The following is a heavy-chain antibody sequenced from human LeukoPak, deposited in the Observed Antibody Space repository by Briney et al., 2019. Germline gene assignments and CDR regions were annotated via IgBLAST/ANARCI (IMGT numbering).Heavy chain of an antibody. CDR3: ARQEVTIFGVAGDFDY. Sequence: HGESLKISWQGSGYSFTSYWIGWVRQMPGKGLEWMGIIYPGDSDTRYSPSFQGQVTISADKSISTAYLQWSSLKASDTAMYYCARQEVTIFGVAGDFDYWGQGTLVTVSS. V-gene: IGHV5-51*01. CDR1: GYSFTSYW. J-gene: IGHJ4*02. CDR2: IYPGDSDT. D-gene: IGHD3-3*01.